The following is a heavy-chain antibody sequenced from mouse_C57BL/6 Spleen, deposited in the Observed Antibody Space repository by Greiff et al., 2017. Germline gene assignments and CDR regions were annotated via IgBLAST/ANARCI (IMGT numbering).Heavy chain of an antibody. J-gene: IGHJ4*01. D-gene: IGHD2-14*01. CDR3: ARWGGYPYAMDD. V-gene: IGHV1-55*01. CDR1: GYTFTCYW. Sequence: QVNVKQPGPELVKPGASVKMPCKASGYTFTCYWITWVKQRPGQGREWIGDIYPGSGSTIYNEKFKSKAKLTVDKSSSTAYMQLSSLTSEDTAVYYCARWGGYPYAMDDWGQGTSVTVSS. CDR2: IYPGSGST.